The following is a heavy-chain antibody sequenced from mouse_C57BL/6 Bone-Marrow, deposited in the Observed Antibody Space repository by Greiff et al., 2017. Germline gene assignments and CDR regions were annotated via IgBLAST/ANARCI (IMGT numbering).Heavy chain of an antibody. J-gene: IGHJ4*01. D-gene: IGHD2-2*01. CDR3: ARVYYGYDVTGYYAMDY. CDR1: GFTFSDYY. V-gene: IGHV5-16*01. CDR2: INYDGSST. Sequence: EVHLVESEGGLVQPGSSMKLSCTASGFTFSDYYMAWVRQVPEKGLEWVANINYDGSSTYYLDSLKSRFIISRDNAKNILYLQMSSLKSEDTATYYCARVYYGYDVTGYYAMDYWGQGTSVTVSS.